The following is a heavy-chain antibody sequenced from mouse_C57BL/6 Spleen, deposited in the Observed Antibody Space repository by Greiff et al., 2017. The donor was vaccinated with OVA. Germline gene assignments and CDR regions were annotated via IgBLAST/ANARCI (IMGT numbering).Heavy chain of an antibody. CDR3: ARLGRGYFDV. Sequence: QVQLKQPGAELVKPGASVKMSCKASGYTFTSYWITWVKQRPGQGLEWIGDIYPGSGSTNYNEKFKSKATLTVDTSSSTAHMQLSSLTSEDSAVYYCARLGRGYFDVWGTGTTVTVSS. CDR2: IYPGSGST. CDR1: GYTFTSYW. D-gene: IGHD4-1*01. V-gene: IGHV1-55*01. J-gene: IGHJ1*03.